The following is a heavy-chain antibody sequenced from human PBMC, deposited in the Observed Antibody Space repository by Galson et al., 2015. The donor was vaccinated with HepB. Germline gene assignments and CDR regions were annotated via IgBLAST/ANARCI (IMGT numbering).Heavy chain of an antibody. CDR3: ARDSRVAAAAYWYFDL. CDR1: GYTFTSYG. V-gene: IGHV1-18*01. J-gene: IGHJ2*01. D-gene: IGHD6-13*01. Sequence: SVKVSCKASGYTFTSYGISWVRQAPGQGLEWMGWISAYNGNTNYAQKLQGRVTMTTDTSTSTAYMELRSLRSDDTAVYYCARDSRVAAAAYWYFDLWGRGTLVTVSS. CDR2: ISAYNGNT.